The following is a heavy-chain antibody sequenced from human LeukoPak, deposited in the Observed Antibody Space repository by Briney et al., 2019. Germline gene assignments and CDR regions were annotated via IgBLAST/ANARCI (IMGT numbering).Heavy chain of an antibody. CDR2: INHSGST. Sequence: SETPSLTCAVYGGSFSGYYWSWIRQPPGKGLEWIGEINHSGSTNYNPSLKSRVTISVDTSKNQFSLKLSSVTAADTAVYYCARVGGSGSYYNRYYYYMDVWGKGTTVTVSS. CDR1: GGSFSGYY. CDR3: ARVGGSGSYYNRYYYYMDV. V-gene: IGHV4-34*01. D-gene: IGHD3-10*01. J-gene: IGHJ6*03.